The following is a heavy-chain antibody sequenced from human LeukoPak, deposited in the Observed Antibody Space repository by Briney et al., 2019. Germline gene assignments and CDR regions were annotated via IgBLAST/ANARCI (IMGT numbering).Heavy chain of an antibody. J-gene: IGHJ4*02. Sequence: GSLRLSCAASGFTFGTYAMNWVRQAPGKGLEWVSSISDSGDSAFYADSVKGRFTISRDNAKNTLYVQMNSLRAEDTAVYYCAKIESGSYYDYFDYWGQGTLVTVSS. CDR2: ISDSGDSA. V-gene: IGHV3-23*01. CDR1: GFTFGTYA. CDR3: AKIESGSYYDYFDY. D-gene: IGHD1-26*01.